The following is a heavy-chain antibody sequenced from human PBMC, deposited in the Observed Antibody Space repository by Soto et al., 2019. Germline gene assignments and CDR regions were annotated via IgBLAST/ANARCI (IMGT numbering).Heavy chain of an antibody. CDR1: GYTLTELS. D-gene: IGHD1-1*01. CDR2: FDPEDGET. V-gene: IGHV1-24*01. CDR3: ATESRNPYYYYYGMDV. Sequence: ASVKVSCKVSGYTLTELSMHWVRQAPGKGLEWMGGFDPEDGETIYAQKFQGRVTMTEDTSTGTAYMELSSLRSEDTAVYYCATESRNPYYYYYGMDVWGQGTTVTVSS. J-gene: IGHJ6*02.